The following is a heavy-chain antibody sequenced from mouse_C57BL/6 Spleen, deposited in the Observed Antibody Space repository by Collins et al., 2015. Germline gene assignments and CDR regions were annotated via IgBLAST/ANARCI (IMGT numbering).Heavy chain of an antibody. D-gene: IGHD2-14*01. Sequence: QVQLQQSGAELVRPGASVTLSCKASGYTFTDYEMHWVKQTPVHGLEWIGAIDPETGGTAYNQKFKGKATLTADKSPSTAYMELRSLTSEDSAVYYCTRVYYRYWGQGTTLTVSS. CDR1: GYTFTDYE. V-gene: IGHV1-15*01. CDR3: TRVYYRY. J-gene: IGHJ2*01. CDR2: IDPETGGT.